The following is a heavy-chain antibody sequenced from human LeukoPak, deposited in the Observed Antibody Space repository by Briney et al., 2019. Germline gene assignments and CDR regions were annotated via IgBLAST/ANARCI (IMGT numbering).Heavy chain of an antibody. CDR3: ARAITGYGSSWYLDS. J-gene: IGHJ5*01. Sequence: PGGSLRLSCAASELTFSSYSMHWVRQAPGKGLEWVAVISYDGKNKYYADSVKGRFTISRDNSKNTLYVQMNNLRGEDTAVYYCARAITGYGSSWYLDSWGHGTLVTVSS. CDR1: ELTFSSYS. D-gene: IGHD6-13*01. V-gene: IGHV3-30*04. CDR2: ISYDGKNK.